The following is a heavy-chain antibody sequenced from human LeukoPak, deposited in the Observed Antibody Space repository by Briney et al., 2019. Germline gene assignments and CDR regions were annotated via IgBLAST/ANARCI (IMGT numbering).Heavy chain of an antibody. CDR1: GFTFSDYY. CDR3: ARDPEDSSGWYPLFDY. V-gene: IGHV3-11*01. Sequence: PGGSLRLSCAASGFTFSDYYMSWIRQAPGKGLEWVSYISSSGSTIYYADSVKGRFTISRDNAKNSLYLQMNSLRAEDTVVYYCARDPEDSSGWYPLFDYWGQGTLVTVSS. J-gene: IGHJ4*02. D-gene: IGHD6-19*01. CDR2: ISSSGSTI.